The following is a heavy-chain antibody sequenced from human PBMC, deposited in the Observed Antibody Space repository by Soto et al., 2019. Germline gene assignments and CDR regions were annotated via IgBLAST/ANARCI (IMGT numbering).Heavy chain of an antibody. CDR3: ARHGEPGYSYGFDFDY. J-gene: IGHJ4*02. CDR1: GGSISSSSYF. Sequence: SETLSHTCTVSGGSISSSSYFWGWIRQPPGKGLEWIGSIYYSGSTYYNPSLKSRVTISVDTSKNQFSLKLSSVTAADTAVYYCARHGEPGYSYGFDFDYWGQGTLVTVSS. V-gene: IGHV4-39*01. CDR2: IYYSGST. D-gene: IGHD5-18*01.